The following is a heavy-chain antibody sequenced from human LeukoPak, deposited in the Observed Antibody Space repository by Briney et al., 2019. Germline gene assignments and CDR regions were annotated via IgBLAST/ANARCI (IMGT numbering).Heavy chain of an antibody. V-gene: IGHV1-69*01. D-gene: IGHD6-13*01. Sequence: SVKVSCKASGGTFSKYTISWVRQRPGQGLEWMGGITPLFGTANYAQKFQGRVTITADESASTAYMELSSLRSEDTAVYYCARESWRFDPWGQGTLVTVSS. J-gene: IGHJ5*02. CDR1: GGTFSKYT. CDR2: ITPLFGTA. CDR3: ARESWRFDP.